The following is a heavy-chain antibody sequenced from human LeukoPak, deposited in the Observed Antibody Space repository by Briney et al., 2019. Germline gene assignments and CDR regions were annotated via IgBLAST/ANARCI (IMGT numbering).Heavy chain of an antibody. CDR3: VRETYYYGSGSSPYGMDV. Sequence: PSETLSLTCAVSGGSISSSNWWSWVRQGPGKGLEWVSCISSSSSSYIYYADSVKGRFTISRDNAKNSLYLQMNSLRAEDTAVYYCVRETYYYGSGSSPYGMDVWGQGTTVTVSS. CDR2: ISSSSSSYI. J-gene: IGHJ6*02. CDR1: GGSISSSN. V-gene: IGHV3-21*01. D-gene: IGHD3-10*01.